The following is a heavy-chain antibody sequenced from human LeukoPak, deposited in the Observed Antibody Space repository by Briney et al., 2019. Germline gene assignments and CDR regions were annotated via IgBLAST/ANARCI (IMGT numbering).Heavy chain of an antibody. Sequence: SGTLSLTCTVSGGSISSYYWSWIRQPPGKGLEWIGYIYYSGSTTYNPSLKSRVTISVDTSKNQFSLKLSSVTAADTAVYYCARFPTIPIYAFDIWGQGTMVTVSS. V-gene: IGHV4-59*01. CDR1: GGSISSYY. CDR2: IYYSGST. J-gene: IGHJ3*02. D-gene: IGHD5-12*01. CDR3: ARFPTIPIYAFDI.